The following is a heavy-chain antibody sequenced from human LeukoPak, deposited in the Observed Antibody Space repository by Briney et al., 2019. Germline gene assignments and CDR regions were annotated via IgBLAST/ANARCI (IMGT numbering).Heavy chain of an antibody. CDR2: INQDGSKE. D-gene: IGHD5-12*01. CDR1: GFTFSNYW. Sequence: GGSLRLSCAASGFTFSNYWMTWVRQAPGKGLEWVAHINQDGSKEYYMDSVRARFTISRDNAKNSLSLQMNSLRAEDTAVYYCVRDGGVSGYDLLDYWGQGTLVTVSS. J-gene: IGHJ4*02. CDR3: VRDGGVSGYDLLDY. V-gene: IGHV3-7*01.